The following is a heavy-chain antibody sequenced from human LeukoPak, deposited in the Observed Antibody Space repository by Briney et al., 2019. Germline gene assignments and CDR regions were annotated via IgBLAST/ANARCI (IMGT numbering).Heavy chain of an antibody. CDR1: GFTFSSYS. J-gene: IGHJ4*02. CDR3: ARDLVTGGSGSRQFTAGDY. V-gene: IGHV3-48*01. CDR2: ISSGSSTI. Sequence: GGSLRLSCAASGFTFSSYSMNWVRQAPGKGLEWVSYISSGSSTIYYADSVKGRFTISRDNAKNSLYLQMNSLSAEDTAVYYCARDLVTGGSGSRQFTAGDYWGQGTLVTVSS. D-gene: IGHD3-10*01.